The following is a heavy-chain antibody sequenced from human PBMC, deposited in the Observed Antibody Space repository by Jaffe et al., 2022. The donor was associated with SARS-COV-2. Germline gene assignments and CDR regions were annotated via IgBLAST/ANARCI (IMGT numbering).Heavy chain of an antibody. V-gene: IGHV4-4*02. CDR3: ASGGVASRPGY. D-gene: IGHD6-6*01. CDR2: IEQSGTT. CDR1: GGSISGTW. J-gene: IGHJ4*02. Sequence: QVQLQESGPGLVKPSGTLSLTCAVSGGSISGTWWSWVRQSPGKGLEWIGEIEQSGTTNYSPSFKSRVTISVDKSNNQFSLRLNSVTAADTAVYYCASGGVASRPGYWGQGTLVTVSS.